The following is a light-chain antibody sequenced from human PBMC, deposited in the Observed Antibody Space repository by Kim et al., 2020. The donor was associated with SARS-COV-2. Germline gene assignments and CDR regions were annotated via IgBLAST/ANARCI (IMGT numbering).Light chain of an antibody. CDR3: QVWDSSSVV. J-gene: IGLJ2*01. CDR1: NIGSKS. CDR2: YDS. V-gene: IGLV3-21*04. Sequence: SYELTQPHSVSVAPGKTARITCGGNNIGSKSVHWYQQKPGQAPVLVIYYDSDRPSGIPERFSGSNSGNTATLTISRVEAGDEADYYCQVWDSSSVVFGGG.